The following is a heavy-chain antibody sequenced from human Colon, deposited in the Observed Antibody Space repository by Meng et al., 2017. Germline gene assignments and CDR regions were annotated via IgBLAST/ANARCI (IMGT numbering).Heavy chain of an antibody. V-gene: IGHV3-74*01. J-gene: IGHJ4*02. CDR1: GFTFSTYW. Sequence: EAQLVESGGGIVRPGGSLRLSCAASGFTFSTYWMHWVRQTPGKGLVWVSRINGDGSSTSYADSVKGRFTISRDNAKNTLYLQMSSLTADDTAVYYCTRDFDAPTNCWGQGTLVTVSS. CDR2: INGDGSST. CDR3: TRDFDAPTNC.